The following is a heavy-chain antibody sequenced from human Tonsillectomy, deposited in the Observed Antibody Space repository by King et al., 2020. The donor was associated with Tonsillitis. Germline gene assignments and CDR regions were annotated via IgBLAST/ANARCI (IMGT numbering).Heavy chain of an antibody. CDR1: GGSISRSGFY. D-gene: IGHD6-13*01. CDR3: ARTNGSIWAIDY. Sequence: QLQESGPGLVKPSETLSLTCTVSGGSISRSGFYWGWIRQPPGKGLEWIGSISDSGAAYSIPSLQSRVTMSGDPATNQFSLKLGSVTAADTALYFCARTNGSIWAIDYWGQGTLVTVSS. CDR2: ISDSGAA. J-gene: IGHJ4*02. V-gene: IGHV4-39*01.